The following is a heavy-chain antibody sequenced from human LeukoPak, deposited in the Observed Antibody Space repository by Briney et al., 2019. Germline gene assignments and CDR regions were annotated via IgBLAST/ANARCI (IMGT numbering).Heavy chain of an antibody. CDR3: VRGGGVSGYDLLDY. V-gene: IGHV3-21*01. D-gene: IGHD5-12*01. Sequence: GGSLRLSCAASGFTFSSYTMNWVRQAPGQGLEWVSSIISSGSYIYYADSVKGRFTISRDNAKNSLSLQMNSLRAEDTAVYYCVRGGGVSGYDLLDYWGQGTLVTVSS. CDR2: IISSGSYI. J-gene: IGHJ4*02. CDR1: GFTFSSYT.